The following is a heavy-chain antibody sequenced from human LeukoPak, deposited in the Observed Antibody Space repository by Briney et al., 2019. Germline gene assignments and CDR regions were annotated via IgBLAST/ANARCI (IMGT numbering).Heavy chain of an antibody. V-gene: IGHV3-74*01. D-gene: IGHD2/OR15-2a*01. J-gene: IGHJ4*02. CDR3: VSFYKTY. Sequence: GGSLRLSCAASGNYWMHWVRQAPGKGLVWVSHINSDGSWTSYADSVKGRFTISKDNAKNTVYLQMNSLRAEDTAVYYCVSFYKTYWGRGTLVTVSS. CDR2: INSDGSWT. CDR1: GNYW.